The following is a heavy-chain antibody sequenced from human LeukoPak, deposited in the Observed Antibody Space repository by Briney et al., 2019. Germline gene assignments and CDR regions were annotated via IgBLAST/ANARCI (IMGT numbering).Heavy chain of an antibody. CDR1: GYTFTSYG. Sequence: SVKVSCKASGYTFTSYGISWVRQAPGQGLEWMGGIIPIFGTANYAQKFQGRVTITADESTSTAYMELSSLRSEDTAVYYCASGRTPSYYYGSGSYNNYFDYWGQGTLVTVSS. J-gene: IGHJ4*02. V-gene: IGHV1-69*13. D-gene: IGHD3-10*01. CDR3: ASGRTPSYYYGSGSYNNYFDY. CDR2: IIPIFGTA.